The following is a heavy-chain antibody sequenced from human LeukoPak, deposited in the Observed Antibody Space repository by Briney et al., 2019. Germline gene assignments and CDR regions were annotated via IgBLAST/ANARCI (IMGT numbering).Heavy chain of an antibody. CDR2: IYYSGST. CDR3: ARPRATDKGDNAFDI. CDR1: GGSISSSSYY. V-gene: IGHV4-39*01. D-gene: IGHD5-12*01. J-gene: IGHJ3*02. Sequence: MSSETLSLTCTVSGGSISSSSYYWGWIRQPPGKGLEWIGSIYYSGSTYYNPSLKSRVTISVDTSKNQFSLKLSSVTAADTAVYYCARPRATDKGDNAFDIWGQGTMVTVSS.